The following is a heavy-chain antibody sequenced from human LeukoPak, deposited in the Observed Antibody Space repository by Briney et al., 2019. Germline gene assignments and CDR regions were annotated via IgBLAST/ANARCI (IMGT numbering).Heavy chain of an antibody. J-gene: IGHJ6*03. V-gene: IGHV4-59*11. CDR1: GGSISSHY. CDR3: ARGFYMDV. CDR2: IYYSGST. Sequence: PSETLSLTCTVSGGSISSHYWSWIRQPPGKGLEWIGYIYYSGSTNYNPSLKSRVTISVDTSKNQFSLKLSSVIAADTAVYYCARGFYMDVWGKGTTVTVYS.